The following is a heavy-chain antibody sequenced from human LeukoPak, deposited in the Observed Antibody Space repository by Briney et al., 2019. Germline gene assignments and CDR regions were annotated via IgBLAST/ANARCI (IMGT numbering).Heavy chain of an antibody. CDR2: IYYSGST. CDR3: ARGGSYGVY. D-gene: IGHD1-26*01. Sequence: SETLSLTCTVSGGSISSYYWSWIRQPPGKGLEWIGCIYYSGSTNYNPSLKSRVTISVDTSKNQFSLNMSSVNAADTAVYYCARGGSYGVYWGQGTLVTVSS. V-gene: IGHV4-59*08. J-gene: IGHJ4*02. CDR1: GGSISSYY.